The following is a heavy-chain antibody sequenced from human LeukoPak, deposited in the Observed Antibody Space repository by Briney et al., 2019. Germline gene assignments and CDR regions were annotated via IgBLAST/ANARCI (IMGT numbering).Heavy chain of an antibody. J-gene: IGHJ5*02. CDR1: GGSISSSSYH. CDR2: IYYSGST. V-gene: IGHV4-39*01. D-gene: IGHD2-2*01. CDR3: ARQTSSLNWFDP. Sequence: SETLSLTCTVSGGSISSSSYHWGWIRQPPGKGLEWIGSIYYSGSTYYNPSLKSRVTISVDTSKNQFSLKLSSVTAADTAVYYCARQTSSLNWFDPWGQGTLVTVSS.